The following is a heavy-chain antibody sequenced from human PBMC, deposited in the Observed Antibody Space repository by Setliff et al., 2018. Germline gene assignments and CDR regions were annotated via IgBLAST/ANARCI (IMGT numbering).Heavy chain of an antibody. D-gene: IGHD3-10*01. CDR3: ARDNRARHYMDV. J-gene: IGHJ6*03. V-gene: IGHV4-38-2*02. CDR2: LLFLFDT. CDR1: FSSLLLFFS. Sequence: LSLPFSFSFSSLLLFFSCFLILPSPFQGLDWLFLLLFLFDTSYNPSLNSRVTISADTSKNQFSLNLSSVTAADTAVYYCARDNRARHYMDVWGKGTTVTVSS.